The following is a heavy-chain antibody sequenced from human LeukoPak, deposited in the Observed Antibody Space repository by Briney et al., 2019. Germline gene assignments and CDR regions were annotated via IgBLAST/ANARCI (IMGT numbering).Heavy chain of an antibody. CDR3: AEPEGGYYDIRPD. D-gene: IGHD3-22*01. CDR2: ISGSGGST. J-gene: IGHJ4*02. CDR1: GFTFTNYA. Sequence: PGGSLRLSCAASGFTFTNYAMSWVRQAPGKGLEWVSLISGSGGSTYYADSVKGRFTISRDNSKNTLYLQMNSLRAEDTAVYYCAEPEGGYYDIRPDWGQGTLVTVSS. V-gene: IGHV3-23*01.